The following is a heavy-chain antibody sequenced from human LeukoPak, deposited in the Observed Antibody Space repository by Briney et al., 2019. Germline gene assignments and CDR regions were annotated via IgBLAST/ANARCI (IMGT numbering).Heavy chain of an antibody. CDR1: GFTFSTYA. CDR2: ISGSGGGT. J-gene: IGHJ4*02. D-gene: IGHD4-17*01. CDR3: AKGLNYGDYDN. V-gene: IGHV3-23*01. Sequence: GGSLRLSRAASGFTFSTYAMSWVRQAQGKGLEWVSAISGSGGGTYYADSVKGRFTISRDNSKNTLYLQMNSLRAEDTAVYYCAKGLNYGDYDNWGQGTLVTVSS.